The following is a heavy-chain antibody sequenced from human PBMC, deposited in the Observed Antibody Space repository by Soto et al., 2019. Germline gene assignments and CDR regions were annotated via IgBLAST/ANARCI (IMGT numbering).Heavy chain of an antibody. CDR1: GGTFSSYA. D-gene: IGHD6-6*01. J-gene: IGHJ4*02. CDR2: IIPIFGTA. CDR3: ARDNRYSSSHPLYDFDY. V-gene: IGHV1-69*01. Sequence: QVQLVQSGAEVKKPGSSVKVSCKASGGTFSSYAISWVRQAPGQGLEWMGGIIPIFGTANYAQKFQGRVTITADESTSTAYMELSSLRSEDTAVYYCARDNRYSSSHPLYDFDYWGQGTLVTVSS.